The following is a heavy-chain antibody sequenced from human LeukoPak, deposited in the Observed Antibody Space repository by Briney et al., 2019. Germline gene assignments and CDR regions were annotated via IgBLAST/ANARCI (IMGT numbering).Heavy chain of an antibody. V-gene: IGHV4-4*07. CDR2: IYTSGST. CDR1: GGSISSYY. Sequence: SETLSLTCTVSGGSISSYYWSWIRQPAGKGLEWIGRIYTSGSTNYNPSLKSGVTMSVDTSKNQFSLKLSSVTAADTAVYYCARDIRGYCSSTSCYWFDPWGQGTLVTVSS. CDR3: ARDIRGYCSSTSCYWFDP. D-gene: IGHD2-2*01. J-gene: IGHJ5*02.